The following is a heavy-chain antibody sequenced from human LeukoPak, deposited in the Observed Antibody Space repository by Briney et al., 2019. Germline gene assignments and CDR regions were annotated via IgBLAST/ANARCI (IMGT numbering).Heavy chain of an antibody. D-gene: IGHD3-10*01. V-gene: IGHV3-33*06. J-gene: IGHJ4*02. CDR3: AKAPYYYGSGSGIDY. CDR1: GFTFSSYG. CDR2: IWYDGSNK. Sequence: GGSLRLSCTASGFTFSSYGMHWVRQAPGKGLEWVAVIWYDGSNKYYADSVKGRFTISRDNSKNTLYLQMNSLRAEDTAVYYCAKAPYYYGSGSGIDYWGQGTLVTVSS.